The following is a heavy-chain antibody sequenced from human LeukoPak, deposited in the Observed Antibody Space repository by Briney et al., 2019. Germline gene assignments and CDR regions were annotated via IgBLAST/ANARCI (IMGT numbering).Heavy chain of an antibody. Sequence: SVKVSCKASGGTFSSYAISWVRQAPGQGLEWMGGIIPIFGTANYAQKFQGRVTITTDESTSTAYMELSSLRSEDTAVYYCARGYYDILTGYYPPYYYYYMDVWGKGTTVTVSS. V-gene: IGHV1-69*05. D-gene: IGHD3-9*01. J-gene: IGHJ6*03. CDR3: ARGYYDILTGYYPPYYYYYMDV. CDR1: GGTFSSYA. CDR2: IIPIFGTA.